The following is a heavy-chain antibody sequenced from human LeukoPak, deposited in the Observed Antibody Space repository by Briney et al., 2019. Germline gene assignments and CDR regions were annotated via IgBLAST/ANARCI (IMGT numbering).Heavy chain of an antibody. J-gene: IGHJ5*01. CDR1: GFTFSTYS. CDR2: ISSSSITK. CDR3: AKEMGFCSGGSCYWWFDS. D-gene: IGHD2-15*01. V-gene: IGHV3-48*01. Sequence: GGSLTLSCAASGFTFSTYSMSWVRQAPGKGPEWLSYISSSSITKYYADSVKGRFTISRDDAKNSLSLQMNSLRADDTAVYYCAKEMGFCSGGSCYWWFDSWGQGTTVTVCS.